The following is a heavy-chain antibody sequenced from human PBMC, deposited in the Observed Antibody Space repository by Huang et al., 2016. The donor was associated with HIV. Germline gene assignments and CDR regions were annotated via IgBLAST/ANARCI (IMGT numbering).Heavy chain of an antibody. J-gene: IGHJ4*02. Sequence: QVQLVQSGAEVKNPGASVRVSCKASGYTFTDSNLHWVRQAPGQGLEVMGWFNPKRGGTIYAQRFQGRVTRTRDTTISTVHMDLRRIQSDDTAVYFCASDWSFGSSTSPADWGQGTLVTVSS. V-gene: IGHV1-2*02. CDR2: FNPKRGGT. CDR1: GYTFTDSN. CDR3: ASDWSFGSSTSPAD. D-gene: IGHD6-6*01.